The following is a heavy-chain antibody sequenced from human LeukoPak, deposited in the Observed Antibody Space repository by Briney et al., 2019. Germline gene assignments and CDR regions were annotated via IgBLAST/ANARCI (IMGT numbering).Heavy chain of an antibody. CDR2: IYTGGST. J-gene: IGHJ4*02. CDR3: ARDLGSGTGVFDY. V-gene: IGHV3-53*01. D-gene: IGHD6-19*01. Sequence: GGSLRLSCAASGFTVSSDYMSWVRQPPGKGLEWVSVIYTGGSTYYADSMKGRFTISRDNSKNTLYLQMNSLRAEDTAVYYCARDLGSGTGVFDYWGQGTLVTVSS. CDR1: GFTVSSDY.